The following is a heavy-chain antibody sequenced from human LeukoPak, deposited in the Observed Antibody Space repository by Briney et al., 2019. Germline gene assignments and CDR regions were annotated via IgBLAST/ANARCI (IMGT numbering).Heavy chain of an antibody. CDR2: IYYSGST. J-gene: IGHJ3*02. Sequence: PSETLSLTCTVSGGSISSSSYYWGWIRQPPGKGLEWIGSIYYSGSTYYNPSLKSRVTISVDTSKNQFSLKLSSVTAADTAVYYCARGRGVEWLYDAFDIWGQGTMVTVSS. CDR3: ARGRGVEWLYDAFDI. CDR1: GGSISSSSYY. D-gene: IGHD3-3*01. V-gene: IGHV4-39*07.